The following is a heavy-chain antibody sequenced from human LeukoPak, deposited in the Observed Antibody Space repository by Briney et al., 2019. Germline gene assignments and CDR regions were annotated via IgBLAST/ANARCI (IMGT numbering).Heavy chain of an antibody. J-gene: IGHJ5*02. V-gene: IGHV3-30*18. D-gene: IGHD2-15*01. CDR2: ISHDGSKI. CDR1: GFTFFSYG. Sequence: GGSLRLSCAASGFTFFSYGMHWVRQAPGKGLEWVAVISHDGSKIHYGNSVKGRFTISRDNSKSTLYLQMNSLKPEDTAVYYCAKDPYRVVVATGNYLDPWGQGTLVTVSP. CDR3: AKDPYRVVVATGNYLDP.